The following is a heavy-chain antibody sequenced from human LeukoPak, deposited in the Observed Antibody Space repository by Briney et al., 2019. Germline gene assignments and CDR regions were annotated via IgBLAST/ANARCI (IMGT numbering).Heavy chain of an antibody. CDR2: ISSSSSTI. CDR3: ARVVVVPAAIFSDY. D-gene: IGHD2-2*01. Sequence: GGSVRHSCAASGFTFSSYSMNWVRQAPGKGLEWVSYISSSSSTIYYADSVKGRLTISRDNAKNSLYLQMNSLRAEDTAVYYCARVVVVPAAIFSDYWGQGTLVTVSS. V-gene: IGHV3-48*01. CDR1: GFTFSSYS. J-gene: IGHJ4*02.